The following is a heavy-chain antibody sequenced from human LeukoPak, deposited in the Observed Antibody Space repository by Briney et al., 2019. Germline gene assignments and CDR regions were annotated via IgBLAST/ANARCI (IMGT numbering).Heavy chain of an antibody. CDR1: GGTFSSYA. J-gene: IGHJ6*02. CDR3: ARDHPNNRYYYDSSGYRYYYYYGMDV. D-gene: IGHD3-22*01. V-gene: IGHV1-69*04. CDR2: IIPILGIA. Sequence: SVKVSCKASGGTFSSYAISWVRQAPGQGLEWMGRIIPILGIANYAQKFQGRVTITADKSTSTAYMELSSLRSEDTAVYYCARDHPNNRYYYDSSGYRYYYYYGMDVWGQGTTVTVSS.